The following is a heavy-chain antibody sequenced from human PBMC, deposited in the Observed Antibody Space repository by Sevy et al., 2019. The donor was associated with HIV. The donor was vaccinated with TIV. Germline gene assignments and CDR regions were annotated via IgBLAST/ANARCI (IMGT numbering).Heavy chain of an antibody. CDR3: ARADFYCTNGVCLYYYYGMDV. CDR2: TYYRSKWYN. V-gene: IGHV6-1*01. D-gene: IGHD2-8*01. Sequence: KQSQTLSLTCAISGDSVSSNSAAWNWIRQSPSRGLEWLGRTYYRSKWYNDYAVSVKSRITINPDTSKNQFSLQLNSVPPEDTAVYYCARADFYCTNGVCLYYYYGMDVWGQGTTVTVSS. J-gene: IGHJ6*02. CDR1: GDSVSSNSAA.